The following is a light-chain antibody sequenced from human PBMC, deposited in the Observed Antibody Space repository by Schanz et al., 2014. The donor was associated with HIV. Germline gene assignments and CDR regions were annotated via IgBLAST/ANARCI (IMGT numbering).Light chain of an antibody. Sequence: DIQMTQSPSTLSASVGDRVTITCRASQDIRARLAWYQQKPGKAPNLLISKASALGGGVPARFSGRGSGTEFNLNISSLQPDDFAPYCCLHYNDFASTFGQGTKLEIK. CDR1: QDIRAR. CDR3: LHYNDFAST. V-gene: IGKV1-5*03. CDR2: KAS. J-gene: IGKJ2*01.